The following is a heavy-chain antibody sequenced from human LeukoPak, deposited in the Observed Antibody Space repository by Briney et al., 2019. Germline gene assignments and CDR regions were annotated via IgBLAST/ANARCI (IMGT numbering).Heavy chain of an antibody. CDR1: GSSFTSYW. J-gene: IGHJ4*02. Sequence: KTGASLQISCKGSGSSFTSYWIGWVRQLPGKGLEWMGIIYPGDSDTRYSPSFQGQVTISADKSISTAYLQWSSLKASDTAMYYCARHENWKRVCDYWGQGTLVTVSS. V-gene: IGHV5-51*01. CDR3: ARHENWKRVCDY. D-gene: IGHD1-1*01. CDR2: IYPGDSDT.